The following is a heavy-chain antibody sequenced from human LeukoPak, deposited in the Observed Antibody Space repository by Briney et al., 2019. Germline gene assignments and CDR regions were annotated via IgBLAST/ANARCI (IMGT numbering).Heavy chain of an antibody. V-gene: IGHV4-34*01. J-gene: IGHJ5*02. D-gene: IGHD6-13*01. Sequence: SETLSLTCAVYGGSFSGYYWSWIRQPPGKGLEWIGEINHSGSTNYNPSLKSRVTISVDTSKNQFPLKLSSVTAADTAVYYCARGLGYPGNWFDPWGQGTLVTVSS. CDR3: ARGLGYPGNWFDP. CDR1: GGSFSGYY. CDR2: INHSGST.